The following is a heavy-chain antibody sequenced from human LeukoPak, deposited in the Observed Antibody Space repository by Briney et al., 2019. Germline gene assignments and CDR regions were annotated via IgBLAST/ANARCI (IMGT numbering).Heavy chain of an antibody. D-gene: IGHD3-22*01. CDR1: GGSISSYY. CDR2: IYYSGST. J-gene: IGHJ4*02. V-gene: IGHV4-59*12. Sequence: SETLSLTCTVSGGSISSYYWSWIRQPPGKGLEWIGYIYYSGSTYYNPSLKSRVSISVDRSKNQFSLKLSSVTAADTAVYYCAREGGLDYYDSSGPHDYWGQGTLVTVSS. CDR3: AREGGLDYYDSSGPHDY.